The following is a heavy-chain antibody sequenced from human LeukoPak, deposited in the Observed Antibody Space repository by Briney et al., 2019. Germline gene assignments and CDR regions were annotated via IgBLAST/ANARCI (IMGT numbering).Heavy chain of an antibody. V-gene: IGHV3-23*01. Sequence: GGSLRLSYAAYAFIFSSFAMNWVRQAPGKGLEWVSGIKSDSTLIYYADSAKGRFTVSRDNSKNTVYLQMNSLRAEDTAVYYCAKNRLTAYYFDDWGQGTLVTVSS. CDR2: IKSDSTLI. D-gene: IGHD2-21*02. J-gene: IGHJ4*02. CDR1: AFIFSSFA. CDR3: AKNRLTAYYFDD.